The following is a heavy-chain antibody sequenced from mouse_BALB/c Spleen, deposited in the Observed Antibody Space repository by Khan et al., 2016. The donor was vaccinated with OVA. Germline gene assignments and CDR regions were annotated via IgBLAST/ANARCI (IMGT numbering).Heavy chain of an antibody. CDR3: GRISIITVEGFAY. J-gene: IGHJ3*01. Sequence: VQLKQSGPDLVKPGASVKISCKTSGYSFTGYYIHWVKQSQGKSLEWIGRVNPNNGGTTYNQKFKGKAILTVEKSSSTAYMELRSLTSEDSAVYDCGRISIITVEGFAYWGQGTLVTVSA. CDR1: GYSFTGYY. D-gene: IGHD1-1*01. V-gene: IGHV1-18*01. CDR2: VNPNNGGT.